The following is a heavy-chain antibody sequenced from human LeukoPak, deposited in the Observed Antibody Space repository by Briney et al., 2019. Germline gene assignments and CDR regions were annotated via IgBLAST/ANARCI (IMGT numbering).Heavy chain of an antibody. CDR2: IYYSGVT. V-gene: IGHV4-59*12. CDR1: GGSITSYY. CDR3: ARKYDSGWYDY. Sequence: SETLSLTCSVSGGSITSYYWSWIRQPPGKGLEWIGYIYYSGVTNYNPSLKSRVTISVDTAKNQFSLKLSSMTAVDTAVYYCARKYDSGWYDYWGQGILVTVSS. J-gene: IGHJ4*02. D-gene: IGHD6-19*01.